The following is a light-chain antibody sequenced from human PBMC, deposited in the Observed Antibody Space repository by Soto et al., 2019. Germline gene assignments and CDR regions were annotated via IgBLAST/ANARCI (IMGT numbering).Light chain of an antibody. V-gene: IGLV1-40*01. J-gene: IGLJ7*01. Sequence: QSLLTQPPSVSGAPGQRVTISCTGSSSNIGAGYDVHWYQQIPGTAPKVLIYGNNNRPSGVPDRFSGSKSGTSASLAITGLQAEDEADYYCQSYDSSLSGSVFGGGTQLTVL. CDR2: GNN. CDR3: QSYDSSLSGSV. CDR1: SSNIGAGYD.